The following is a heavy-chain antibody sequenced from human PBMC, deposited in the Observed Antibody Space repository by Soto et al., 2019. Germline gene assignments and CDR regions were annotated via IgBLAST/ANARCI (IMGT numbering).Heavy chain of an antibody. Sequence: SETLSLTCAVYGGSFSGYYWSWIRQPPGKGLEWIGEINHSGSTNYNPSLKSRVTISVDTSKNQFSLKLSSVTAADTAAYYCASEFMTTVTRDYWGQGTLVTVSS. CDR1: GGSFSGYY. CDR3: ASEFMTTVTRDY. CDR2: INHSGST. D-gene: IGHD4-17*01. V-gene: IGHV4-34*01. J-gene: IGHJ4*02.